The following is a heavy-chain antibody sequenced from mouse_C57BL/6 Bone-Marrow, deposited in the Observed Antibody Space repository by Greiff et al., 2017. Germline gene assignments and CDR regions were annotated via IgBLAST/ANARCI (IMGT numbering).Heavy chain of an antibody. Sequence: EVKVVESGGGLVQSGRSLRLSCATSGFTFSDFYMEWVRQAPGKGLEWVAASRNKANDYTTEYSASVKGRFIVSRDTSQSILYLQMNALRAEDTAIYYCARDLITTVDYYAMDYWGQGTSVTVSS. CDR3: ARDLITTVDYYAMDY. CDR2: SRNKANDYTT. J-gene: IGHJ4*01. D-gene: IGHD1-1*01. V-gene: IGHV7-1*01. CDR1: GFTFSDFY.